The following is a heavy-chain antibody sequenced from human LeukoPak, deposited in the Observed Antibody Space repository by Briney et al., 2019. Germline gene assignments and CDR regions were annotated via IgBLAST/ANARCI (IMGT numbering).Heavy chain of an antibody. J-gene: IGHJ4*02. D-gene: IGHD1-7*01. CDR3: ARVSLELENY. CDR1: GGSISSGGYY. CDR2: IYHSGST. V-gene: IGHV4-30-2*01. Sequence: SETLSLTCTVSGGSISSGGYYWSWIRQPPGKGLEWIGYIYHSGSTYYNPSLKSRVTISVDRSKNQFSLKLSSVTAADTAVYYCARVSLELENYWGQGTLVTVSS.